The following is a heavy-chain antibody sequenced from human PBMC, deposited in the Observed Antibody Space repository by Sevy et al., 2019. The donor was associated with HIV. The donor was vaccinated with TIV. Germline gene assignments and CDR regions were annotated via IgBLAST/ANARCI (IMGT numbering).Heavy chain of an antibody. CDR2: IFRGGDGT. CDR3: AGALYDSSGSFDALDI. D-gene: IGHD3-22*01. V-gene: IGHV3-23*01. J-gene: IGHJ3*02. Sequence: GGSLRLSCVASGFTFSNYAMNWVRQAPGKGLEWVSTIFRGGDGTYYADSVKGRFTISRDNSKDTVYLQLSSLRADDTAVYYCAGALYDSSGSFDALDIWGQGTIVTVSS. CDR1: GFTFSNYA.